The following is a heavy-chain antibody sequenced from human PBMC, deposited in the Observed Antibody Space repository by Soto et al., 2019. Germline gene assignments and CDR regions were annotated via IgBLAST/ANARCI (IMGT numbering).Heavy chain of an antibody. D-gene: IGHD2-21*01. CDR1: GFTFSSHT. CDR2: IYPDGNGK. J-gene: IGHJ4*02. CDR3: ARDDERWGDCDLGY. V-gene: IGHV3-30-3*01. Sequence: QVHLVESGGGVVQPGGSLRLSCVASGFTFSSHTMHWVRQAPGKGLEWVTFIYPDGNGKYYTDSVKGRFTTSRDNSKNTMYRQMNSLRVEDTAVYYCARDDERWGDCDLGYWGQGVLVTVSS.